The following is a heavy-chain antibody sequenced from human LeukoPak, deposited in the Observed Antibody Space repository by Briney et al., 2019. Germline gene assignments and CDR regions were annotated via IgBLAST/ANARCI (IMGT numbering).Heavy chain of an antibody. D-gene: IGHD2-8*01. CDR1: GGTFSSYA. CDR2: IIPIFGTA. CDR3: ARANIVKGYCTNGVCGSDV. J-gene: IGHJ6*02. Sequence: SVKVSCKASGGTFSSYAISWVRQAPGQGLEWMGGIIPIFGTANYAQKFQGRVTITADESTSTAYMELSSLRSEDTAVYYCARANIVKGYCTNGVCGSDVWGQGTTVTVSS. V-gene: IGHV1-69*13.